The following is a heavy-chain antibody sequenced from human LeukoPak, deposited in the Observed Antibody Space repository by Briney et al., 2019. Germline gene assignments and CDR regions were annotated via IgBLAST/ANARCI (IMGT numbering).Heavy chain of an antibody. J-gene: IGHJ4*02. Sequence: GGSLRLSCTASGFTFSNAWMSWVRQAPGKGLEWVGRIKSKTDGGTTDYAAPVKGRFTISRDDSKNTLYLQMNSLKTEDTAVYYCTTATHSGCDEEFDYWGQGTLVTVSS. CDR3: TTATHSGCDEEFDY. CDR2: IKSKTDGGTT. D-gene: IGHD5-12*01. V-gene: IGHV3-15*01. CDR1: GFTFSNAW.